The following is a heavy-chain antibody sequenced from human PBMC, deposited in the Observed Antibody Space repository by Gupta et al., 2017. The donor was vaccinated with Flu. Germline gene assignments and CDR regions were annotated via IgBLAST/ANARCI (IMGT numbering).Heavy chain of an antibody. D-gene: IGHD5-12*01. V-gene: IGHV4-59*01. CDR2: IDYSGST. CDR3: ARDRGLRFYYYMDV. J-gene: IGHJ6*03. Sequence: QPPGKGLEWIGYIDYSGSTNYNPSLKSRVTISIDTSKNQFSLRLTSVTAADTAVYYCARDRGLRFYYYMDVWGKGTTVTVSS.